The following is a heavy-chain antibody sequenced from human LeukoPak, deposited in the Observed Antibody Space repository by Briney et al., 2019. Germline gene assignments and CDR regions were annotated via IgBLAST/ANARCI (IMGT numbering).Heavy chain of an antibody. D-gene: IGHD5-12*01. J-gene: IGHJ4*02. CDR3: ARGDIVATTHFDY. Sequence: ASVKVSCKASGYTFTGYYMHWVRQAPGQGLEWRGWINPNSGGTNYAQKLQGRVTMTTDTSTSTAYMELRSLRSDDTAVYYCARGDIVATTHFDYWGQGPLVTVSS. CDR1: GYTFTGYY. V-gene: IGHV1-2*02. CDR2: INPNSGGT.